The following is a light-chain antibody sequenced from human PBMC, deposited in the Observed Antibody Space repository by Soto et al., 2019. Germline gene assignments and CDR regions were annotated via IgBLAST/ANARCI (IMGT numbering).Light chain of an antibody. V-gene: IGLV2-23*01. CDR1: SSDVGSYNF. Sequence: QSALTQPASVSGSPGQSITISCTGTSSDVGSYNFVSWYQQHPRKAPKLMIYEGSKRPSGVSNRFSGSKSGNTASLTISGLQAEDEADYYCCSYAGSRTWVFGTGTKLTVL. CDR3: CSYAGSRTWV. CDR2: EGS. J-gene: IGLJ1*01.